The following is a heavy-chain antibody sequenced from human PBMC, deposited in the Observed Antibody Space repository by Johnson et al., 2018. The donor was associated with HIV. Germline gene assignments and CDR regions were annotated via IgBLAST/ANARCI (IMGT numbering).Heavy chain of an antibody. Sequence: DVQVVESGGGLVQPGGSLRLSCAASGFTFSSYWMSWVRQAPGKGLEWVANIKQDGSEKYYVDSVRGRFTISRDNSKNTLYLQMNSLRAEDTAVYYCGRVTGRRLPTGGALDIWGQGTMVTVSS. V-gene: IGHV3-7*02. CDR3: GRVTGRRLPTGGALDI. J-gene: IGHJ3*02. D-gene: IGHD4-11*01. CDR2: IKQDGSEK. CDR1: GFTFSSYW.